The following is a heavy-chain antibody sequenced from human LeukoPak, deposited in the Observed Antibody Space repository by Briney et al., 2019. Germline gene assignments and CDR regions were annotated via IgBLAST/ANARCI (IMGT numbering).Heavy chain of an antibody. Sequence: GGSLILSCAASGFTFSSYGMHWVRQAPGKGLEWVAVIWYDGSNKYYADSVKGRFTISRDNSKNTLYLQMNSLRAEDTAVYYCARSGYSSSSFSGLYYYYYGMDVWGQGTTVTVSS. CDR1: GFTFSSYG. J-gene: IGHJ6*02. CDR3: ARSGYSSSSFSGLYYYYYGMDV. D-gene: IGHD6-6*01. V-gene: IGHV3-33*01. CDR2: IWYDGSNK.